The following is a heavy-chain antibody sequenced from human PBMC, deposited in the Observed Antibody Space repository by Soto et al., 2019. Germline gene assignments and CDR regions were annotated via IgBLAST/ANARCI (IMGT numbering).Heavy chain of an antibody. D-gene: IGHD3-3*01. V-gene: IGHV1-58*01. CDR2: IVVGSGNT. CDR3: AADRSIFGVALYYYYYGMDV. CDR1: GFTFTSYA. J-gene: IGHJ6*02. Sequence: ASVKVSCKASGFTFTSYAVQWVRQARGQRLEWIGWIVVGSGNTNYAQKFQERVTITRDMSTSTAYMELSSLRSEDTAVYYCAADRSIFGVALYYYYYGMDVWGQGTTVTVSS.